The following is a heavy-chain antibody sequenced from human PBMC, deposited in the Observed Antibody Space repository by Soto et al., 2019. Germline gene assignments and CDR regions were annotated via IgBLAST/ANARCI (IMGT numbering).Heavy chain of an antibody. J-gene: IGHJ3*02. D-gene: IGHD5-12*01. Sequence: ASVKVSCKASGYTFTSYGISWVRQAPGQGLEWMGWISAYNGNTNYAQKLQGRVTMTTDTSTSTAYMELRSLRSDDTAVYYCARGTNIVATALSPDAFDIWGQGTMVTV. CDR2: ISAYNGNT. V-gene: IGHV1-18*01. CDR3: ARGTNIVATALSPDAFDI. CDR1: GYTFTSYG.